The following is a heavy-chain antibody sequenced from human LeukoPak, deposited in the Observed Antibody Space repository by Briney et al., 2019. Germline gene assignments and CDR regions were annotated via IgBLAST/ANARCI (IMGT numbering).Heavy chain of an antibody. J-gene: IGHJ4*02. CDR2: IRYDGSNK. V-gene: IGHV3-30*02. Sequence: PGGSLRLSCAASGFTFSSYGMHWVRQAPGKGLEWVAFIRYDGSNKYYADSVKGRFTISRDNSKNTLYLQMNSLRAEDTAVYYCAKGPSGIAVAGTVYWGQGTLVTVSS. CDR3: AKGPSGIAVAGTVY. D-gene: IGHD6-19*01. CDR1: GFTFSSYG.